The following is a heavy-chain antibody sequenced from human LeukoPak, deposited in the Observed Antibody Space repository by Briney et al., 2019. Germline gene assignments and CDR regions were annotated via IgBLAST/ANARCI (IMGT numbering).Heavy chain of an antibody. CDR2: IKQDGSEK. D-gene: IGHD3-22*01. J-gene: IGHJ4*02. Sequence: PGGSLRLSCAASGFTFRRYWMSWVRQAPGKGLEWVANIKQDGSEKYYVDSVKGRFTISRDNAKNSLYLQMNSLRAEDTAVYYCARRPGGYYDSNGILEYFEYWGQGTLVTVSS. V-gene: IGHV3-7*01. CDR1: GFTFRRYW. CDR3: ARRPGGYYDSNGILEYFEY.